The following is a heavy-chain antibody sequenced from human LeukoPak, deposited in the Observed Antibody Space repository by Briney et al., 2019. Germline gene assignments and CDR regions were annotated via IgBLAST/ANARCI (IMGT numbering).Heavy chain of an antibody. Sequence: GGSLRLSCAASGFTFSSYSMNWVRQAPGKGLEWVSSISSSSSYIYYADSVKGRFTISRDNAKNSLYLQMNRLRAEDTAVYYCARAGLESMVRGVIIRYYFDYWGQGTLVTASS. CDR1: GFTFSSYS. J-gene: IGHJ4*02. D-gene: IGHD3-10*01. CDR2: ISSSSSYI. V-gene: IGHV3-21*01. CDR3: ARAGLESMVRGVIIRYYFDY.